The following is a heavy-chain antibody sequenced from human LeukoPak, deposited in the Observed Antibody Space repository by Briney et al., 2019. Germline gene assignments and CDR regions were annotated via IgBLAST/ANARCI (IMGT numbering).Heavy chain of an antibody. V-gene: IGHV3-73*01. CDR2: IDKKDNLYAT. CDR1: GFTFSGSA. Sequence: GGSLRLSCVASGFTFSGSAVHWVRQSSGKGLEWVGHIDKKDNLYATTYAESVKGRFTISRDDSKDTAFLHMDSLKTEDTALYYCTRDRGTYNWFDPWGQGTLVTVSS. J-gene: IGHJ5*02. D-gene: IGHD2-15*01. CDR3: TRDRGTYNWFDP.